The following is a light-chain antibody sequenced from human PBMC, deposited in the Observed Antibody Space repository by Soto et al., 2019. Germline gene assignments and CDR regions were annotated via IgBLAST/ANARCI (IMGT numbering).Light chain of an antibody. CDR2: AAS. CDR3: QQYYSYPPT. CDR1: QGISSY. J-gene: IGKJ3*01. Sequence: AIRRTQSQSSLSASTGDRDTITCRASQGISSYLAWYQQKPGKAPKLLIYAASTLQSGVPSRFSGSGSGTDFTLTISCLQSEDFATYYCQQYYSYPPTFGPGTKVDIK. V-gene: IGKV1-8*01.